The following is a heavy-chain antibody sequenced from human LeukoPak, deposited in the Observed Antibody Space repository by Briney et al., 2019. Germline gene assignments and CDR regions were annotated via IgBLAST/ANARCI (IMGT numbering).Heavy chain of an antibody. D-gene: IGHD6-19*01. CDR3: AGGEWLVRGYFDY. J-gene: IGHJ4*02. CDR1: GGTFSSYA. Sequence: SVKVSCKASGGTFSSYAISWVRQAPGQGLEWMGGIIPIFGTANYAQKFQGRVTITADESTSTAYMELSSLRSEDTAVYYYAGGEWLVRGYFDYWGQGTLVTVSS. CDR2: IIPIFGTA. V-gene: IGHV1-69*13.